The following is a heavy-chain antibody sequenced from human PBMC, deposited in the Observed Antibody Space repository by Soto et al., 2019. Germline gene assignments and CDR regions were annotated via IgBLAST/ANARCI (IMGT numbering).Heavy chain of an antibody. Sequence: GGSLRLSCAASGFTFISYWMSWVRQAPGKGLEWVANIKQDGSEKYYVDSVKGRFTISRDNAKNSLYLQMNSLRAEDTAVYYCARDELRITMIVGDAFDIWGQGTMVTVSS. D-gene: IGHD3-22*01. J-gene: IGHJ3*02. CDR1: GFTFISYW. V-gene: IGHV3-7*03. CDR2: IKQDGSEK. CDR3: ARDELRITMIVGDAFDI.